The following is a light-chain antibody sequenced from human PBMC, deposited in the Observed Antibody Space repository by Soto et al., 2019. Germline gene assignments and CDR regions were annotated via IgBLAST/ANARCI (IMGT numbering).Light chain of an antibody. Sequence: QLVLTQSPSASASLGASVKLTCTLSSGHSSYAIAWHQQQPEKGRRDLMKLNSDGSHSKGDGIPDRFSGSSSGAERYLTISSLQSEDEADYYCQTWGTGFWVFGGGTKLTVL. CDR1: SGHSSYA. CDR3: QTWGTGFWV. V-gene: IGLV4-69*01. J-gene: IGLJ3*02. CDR2: LNSDGSH.